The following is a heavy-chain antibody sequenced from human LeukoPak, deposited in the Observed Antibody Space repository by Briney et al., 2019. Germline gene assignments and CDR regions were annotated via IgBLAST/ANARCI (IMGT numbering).Heavy chain of an antibody. CDR3: AREYSSGWHPYYYYYMDV. J-gene: IGHJ6*03. Sequence: GGSLRLSCVASGFISSSYEMNWVRRAPGKGLEWVSYINSGGKIIHYADSVKGRFTISRDNAKNSLYPQMNSLRAEDTAVYYCAREYSSGWHPYYYYYMDVWGKGTTVTISS. D-gene: IGHD6-19*01. V-gene: IGHV3-48*03. CDR1: GFISSSYE. CDR2: INSGGKII.